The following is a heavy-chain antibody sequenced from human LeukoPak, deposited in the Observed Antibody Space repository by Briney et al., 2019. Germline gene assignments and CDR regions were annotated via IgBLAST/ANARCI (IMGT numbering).Heavy chain of an antibody. CDR2: IYPGDSDT. D-gene: IGHD3-22*01. Sequence: GESLKISGKGSGYSFTSYWIGWVRQMPGKGLEWMGIIYPGDSDTRYSPSFQGQVTISADKSISTAYLQWSSLKASDTAMYYCARHLTYDSSGYYLDYWGQGTLVTVSS. V-gene: IGHV5-51*01. CDR1: GYSFTSYW. J-gene: IGHJ4*02. CDR3: ARHLTYDSSGYYLDY.